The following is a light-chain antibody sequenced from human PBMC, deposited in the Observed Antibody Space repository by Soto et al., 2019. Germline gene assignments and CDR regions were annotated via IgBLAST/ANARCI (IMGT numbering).Light chain of an antibody. CDR2: GAS. V-gene: IGKV3-20*01. J-gene: IGKJ2*01. Sequence: VLTQSPGTLSLSPGERAAISCRASQSISSSYLAWYQHKPGQAPRLLIYGASSRATGIPHRFSGSGSGTDFPLTISRLEPEDCGVYYCQQYDGSPPYTFGQGTRLEIK. CDR1: QSISSSY. CDR3: QQYDGSPPYT.